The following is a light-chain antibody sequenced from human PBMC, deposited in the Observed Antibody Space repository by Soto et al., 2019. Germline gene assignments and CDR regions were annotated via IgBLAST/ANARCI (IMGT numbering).Light chain of an antibody. CDR3: QQYGSSPRT. J-gene: IGKJ2*01. CDR2: GAS. CDR1: QSVSNKY. Sequence: EIVLTQSPGTLSLSPGERATLSCRASQSVSNKYLAWYQQKPGQAPRNLICGASNRATGIPDRFSGSGSGTDFTLTISRLEPEDFAVYYCQQYGSSPRTFGQGTRVEIK. V-gene: IGKV3-20*01.